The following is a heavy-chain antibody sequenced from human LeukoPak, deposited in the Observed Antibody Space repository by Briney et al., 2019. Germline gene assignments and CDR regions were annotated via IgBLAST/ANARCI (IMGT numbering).Heavy chain of an antibody. CDR2: IRYDGSNK. J-gene: IGHJ4*02. CDR3: AKASGYYDSSSYSHFDY. D-gene: IGHD3-22*01. Sequence: PGGSLRLSCAASGFTFSSYAMSWVRQAPGKGLEWVAFIRYDGSNKYYADSVKGRFTISRDNSKNTLYLQMNSLRAEDTAVYYCAKASGYYDSSSYSHFDYWGQGTLVTVSS. CDR1: GFTFSSYA. V-gene: IGHV3-30*02.